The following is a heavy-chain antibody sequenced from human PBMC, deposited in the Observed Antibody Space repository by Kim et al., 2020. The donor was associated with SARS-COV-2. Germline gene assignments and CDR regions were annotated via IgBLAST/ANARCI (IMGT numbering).Heavy chain of an antibody. CDR1: GYSFTSYW. V-gene: IGHV5-10-1*01. Sequence: GASLKISCKGSGYSFTSYWISWVRQMPGKGLEWMGRIDPSDSYTNYSPSFQGHVTISADKSISTAYLQWSSLKASDTAMYYCARVHLDYSNYVYYFDYWGQGTLVTVSS. CDR3: ARVHLDYSNYVYYFDY. J-gene: IGHJ4*02. D-gene: IGHD4-4*01. CDR2: IDPSDSYT.